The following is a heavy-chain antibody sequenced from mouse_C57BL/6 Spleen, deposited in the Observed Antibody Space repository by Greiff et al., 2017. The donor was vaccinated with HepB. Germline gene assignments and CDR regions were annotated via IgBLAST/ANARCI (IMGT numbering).Heavy chain of an antibody. D-gene: IGHD2-5*01. CDR1: GYTFTTYP. CDR2: FHPYNDDT. Sequence: VKLMESGAELVKPGASVKMSCKASGYTFTTYPIEWMKQNHGKSLEWIGNFHPYNDDTKYNEKFKGKATLTVEKSSSTVYLELSRLTSDDSAVYYCARGGVTGSYYFDYWGQGTTLTVSS. CDR3: ARGGVTGSYYFDY. J-gene: IGHJ2*01. V-gene: IGHV1-47*01.